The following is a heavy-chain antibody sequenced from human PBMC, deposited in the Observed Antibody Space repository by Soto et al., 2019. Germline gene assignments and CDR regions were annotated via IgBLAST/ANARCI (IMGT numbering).Heavy chain of an antibody. V-gene: IGHV3-74*01. D-gene: IGHD1-1*01. CDR1: GFTFSSYW. CDR3: ARASQYNWNDQDFDY. CDR2: INSDGSST. J-gene: IGHJ4*02. Sequence: GGSLRLSCAASGFTFSSYWMHWVRQAPGKGLVWVSRINSDGSSTSYADSVKGRFTISRDNAKNTLYLQMNSLRAEDTAVYYCARASQYNWNDQDFDYWGQGTLVTVSS.